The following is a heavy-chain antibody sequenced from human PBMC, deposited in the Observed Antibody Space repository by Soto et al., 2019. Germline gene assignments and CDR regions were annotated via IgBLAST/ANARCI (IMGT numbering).Heavy chain of an antibody. CDR1: GFTFSSYW. CDR3: ARALGPTYYDYIWGTSRTGVAFDI. Sequence: GGSLRLSCAASGFTFSSYWMHWVRQAPGKGLVWVSRINSDGSSTSYADSVKGRFTISRDNAKNTLYLQMNSLRAEDTAVYYCARALGPTYYDYIWGTSRTGVAFDIWGQGTMVTVSS. D-gene: IGHD3-16*01. V-gene: IGHV3-74*01. J-gene: IGHJ3*02. CDR2: INSDGSST.